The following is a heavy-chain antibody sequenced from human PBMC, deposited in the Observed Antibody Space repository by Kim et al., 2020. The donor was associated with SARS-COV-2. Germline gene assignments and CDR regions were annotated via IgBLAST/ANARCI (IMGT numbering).Heavy chain of an antibody. CDR3: ARHRVAQWLNDYYYYGMDV. V-gene: IGHV5-51*01. J-gene: IGHJ6*02. CDR1: GYSFTSYW. D-gene: IGHD6-19*01. CDR2: IYPGDSDT. Sequence: GESLKISCKGSGYSFTSYWIGWVRQMPGKGLEWMGIIYPGDSDTRYSPSFQGQVTISADKSIRTAYLQWSSLKASDTAMYYCARHRVAQWLNDYYYYGMDVWGQGTTVTVSS.